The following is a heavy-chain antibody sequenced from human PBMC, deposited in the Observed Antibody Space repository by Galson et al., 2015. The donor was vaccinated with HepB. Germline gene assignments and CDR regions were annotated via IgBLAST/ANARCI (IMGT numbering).Heavy chain of an antibody. CDR2: ISAYNGNT. CDR1: GYTFTSYG. CDR3: ARPATVTTYFHVGSDAFDI. V-gene: IGHV1-18*01. D-gene: IGHD4-17*01. J-gene: IGHJ3*02. Sequence: SVKVSCKASGYTFTSYGISWVRQAPGQGLEWMGWISAYNGNTNYAQKLQGRVTMTTDTSTSTAYMELRSLRSDDTAVYYCARPATVTTYFHVGSDAFDIWGQGTMVTVSS.